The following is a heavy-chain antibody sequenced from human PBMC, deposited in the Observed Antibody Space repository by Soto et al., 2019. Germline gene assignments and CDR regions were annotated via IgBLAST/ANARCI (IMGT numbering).Heavy chain of an antibody. V-gene: IGHV1-69*02. D-gene: IGHD6-13*01. Sequence: QVQLVQSGAEVKKPGSSVKVSCKASGGTFSTYTIIWVRQAPGQGLEWMGRILPMLDITNSAQRFQGRVTIAADKSTSTAYLELSRRGSEDTAVYYCTLGSWAAETFDIWGRGTMVTVSS. J-gene: IGHJ3*02. CDR2: ILPMLDIT. CDR1: GGTFSTYT. CDR3: TLGSWAAETFDI.